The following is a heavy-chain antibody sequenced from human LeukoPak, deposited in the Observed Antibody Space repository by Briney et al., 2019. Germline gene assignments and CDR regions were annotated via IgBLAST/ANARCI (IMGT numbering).Heavy chain of an antibody. CDR2: IDPSDSYT. Sequence: GESLKISCKGSGYRFTSYWNSWVRQMPGKGLEWMGRIDPSDSYTNYSPSFQGHVTISADKSINTAYLQWSSLKASDTAMYYCARRISYGYYFDYWGQGTLVTVSS. D-gene: IGHD5-18*01. V-gene: IGHV5-10-1*01. CDR1: GYRFTSYW. J-gene: IGHJ4*02. CDR3: ARRISYGYYFDY.